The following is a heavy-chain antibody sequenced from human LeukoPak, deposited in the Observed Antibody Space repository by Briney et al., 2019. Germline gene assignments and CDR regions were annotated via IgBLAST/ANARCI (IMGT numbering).Heavy chain of an antibody. V-gene: IGHV3-30-3*01. CDR2: ISYDGSNK. J-gene: IGHJ4*02. CDR1: GFTFSSYA. Sequence: GGSLRLSCAASGFTFSSYAVHWVRQAPGKGLEWVAVISYDGSNKYYADSVKGRFTISRDNSKNTLYLQMNSLRAEDTAVYYCARAQYSSSWPFDYWGQGTLVTVSS. D-gene: IGHD6-13*01. CDR3: ARAQYSSSWPFDY.